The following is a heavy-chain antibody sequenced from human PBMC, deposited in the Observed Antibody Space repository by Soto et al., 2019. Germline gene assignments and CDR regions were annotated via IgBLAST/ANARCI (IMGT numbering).Heavy chain of an antibody. Sequence: QVQLVESGGGLVKPGGSLRLSCAASGFTFSDYYMSWIRQAPGKGLEWVSYISSSSSYTNYADSVKGRFTISRDNAKNSLYLKMNSLRAEDTAVYYCARDASGSAFDYWGQGTLVTVSS. CDR3: ARDASGSAFDY. CDR1: GFTFSDYY. CDR2: ISSSSSYT. J-gene: IGHJ4*02. V-gene: IGHV3-11*05. D-gene: IGHD3-10*01.